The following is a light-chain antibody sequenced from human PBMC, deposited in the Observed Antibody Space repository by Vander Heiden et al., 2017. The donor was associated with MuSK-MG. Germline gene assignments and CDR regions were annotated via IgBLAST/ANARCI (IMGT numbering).Light chain of an antibody. CDR3: QAWDSSLV. CDR2: QDS. V-gene: IGLV3-1*01. Sequence: SSALTQPPSVSVSPGQTASITCSGDKLGDKYACWYQQKPGQSPVLVIYQDSKRPSGIPERFSGSNSGNTATLTISGTQAMDEADYYCQAWDSSLVFGGGTKLTVL. CDR1: KLGDKY. J-gene: IGLJ2*01.